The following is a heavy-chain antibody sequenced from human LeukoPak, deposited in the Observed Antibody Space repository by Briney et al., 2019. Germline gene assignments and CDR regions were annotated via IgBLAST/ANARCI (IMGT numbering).Heavy chain of an antibody. D-gene: IGHD2-15*01. J-gene: IGHJ6*02. CDR2: INHSGST. CDR1: GGSFSGYY. V-gene: IGHV4-34*01. CDR3: ARGDIVVVVGEV. Sequence: PSETLSLTCAVYGGSFSGYYWSWIRQPPGKGLEWIGEINHSGSTNYNPSLKSRVTISVDTSKNQFSLKLSSVTAADTAVYYCARGDIVVVVGEVWGQGTTVTVSS.